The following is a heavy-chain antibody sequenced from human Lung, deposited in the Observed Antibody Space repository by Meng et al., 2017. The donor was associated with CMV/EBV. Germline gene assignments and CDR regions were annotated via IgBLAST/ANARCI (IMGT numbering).Heavy chain of an antibody. Sequence: SVKXSCXASGGTFTGYAVGWVRQAPGQGLEWMGGIIPILGTVNYAQNFQDRVTITADESTVTAYMELSSLRSEDTAVYYCARGTAIVQYISSGLDIWGQGTMVTVSS. V-gene: IGHV1-69*13. CDR1: GGTFTGYA. J-gene: IGHJ3*02. D-gene: IGHD2-15*01. CDR3: ARGTAIVQYISSGLDI. CDR2: IIPILGTV.